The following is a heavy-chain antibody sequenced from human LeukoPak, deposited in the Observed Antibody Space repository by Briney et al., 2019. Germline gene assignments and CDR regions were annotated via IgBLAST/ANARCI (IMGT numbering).Heavy chain of an antibody. CDR2: ISYDGSNK. CDR1: GFTFSSFG. D-gene: IGHD6-13*01. Sequence: GGSLRLSCAVSGFTFSSFGMQWVRQAPGKGLEWVALISYDGSNKHYADSVKGRFTISRDNSKNTLYLQMNGLRPEDTAEYYCAKDGAGSWFGEATWGQGTLVTVSS. CDR3: AKDGAGSWFGEAT. V-gene: IGHV3-30*18. J-gene: IGHJ5*02.